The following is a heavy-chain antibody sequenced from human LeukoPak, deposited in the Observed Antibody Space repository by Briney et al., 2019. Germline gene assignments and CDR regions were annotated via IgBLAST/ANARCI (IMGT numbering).Heavy chain of an antibody. Sequence: ASVKVSCKASGYTFTRYAMNWVRQAPGQGLEWMGWINTNTGNPTYAQGFTGRFVFSLDTSVSTAYLQISSLKAEDTAVYYCARAGYSSGWYVGFDYWGQGTLVTVSS. J-gene: IGHJ4*02. CDR1: GYTFTRYA. CDR3: ARAGYSSGWYVGFDY. CDR2: INTNTGNP. D-gene: IGHD6-19*01. V-gene: IGHV7-4-1*02.